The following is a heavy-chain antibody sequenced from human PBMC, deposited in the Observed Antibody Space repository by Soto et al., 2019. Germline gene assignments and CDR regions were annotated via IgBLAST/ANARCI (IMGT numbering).Heavy chain of an antibody. J-gene: IGHJ4*02. D-gene: IGHD1-1*01. V-gene: IGHV3-11*06. Sequence: GWSLRLSCSASVFTLSDHYMSWSRQAPGKGLEWIGYSSNSGSFTRYADSVKGRFSISRDNAKNSLYLQINSLRGDDTAIYYCVRSGDNYNLLDYWGQGTPVTVSS. CDR3: VRSGDNYNLLDY. CDR1: VFTLSDHY. CDR2: SSNSGSFT.